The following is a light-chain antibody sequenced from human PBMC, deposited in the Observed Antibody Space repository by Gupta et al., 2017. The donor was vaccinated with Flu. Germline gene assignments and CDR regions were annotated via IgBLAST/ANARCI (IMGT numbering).Light chain of an antibody. J-gene: IGLJ2*01. V-gene: IGLV2-11*03. CDR2: DVT. Sequence: SATISCTGTSSDVGGDGYVSWYQQYPGKAPKIIIHDVTERASGVPDRFSATRAGSTASLTISGLQAEDEAHYYCCAYAGPYFVKFGGGTKLIVL. CDR1: SSDVGGDGY. CDR3: CAYAGPYFVK.